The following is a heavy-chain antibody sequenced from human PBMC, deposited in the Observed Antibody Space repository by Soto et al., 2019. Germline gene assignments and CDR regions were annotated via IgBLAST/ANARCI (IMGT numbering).Heavy chain of an antibody. CDR1: GYTFTNYG. J-gene: IGHJ6*02. CDR3: ARKLRYFDWSNGYYYYYGMDV. D-gene: IGHD3-9*01. CDR2: INVYNGNT. V-gene: IGHV1-18*01. Sequence: EASVKVSCKASGYTFTNYGISWVRQAPGQGLEWMGWINVYNGNTKYAQKVQGRVTMTTDTSTSTAYMELRSLRSDDTAVYYCARKLRYFDWSNGYYYYYGMDVWGQGTTVTVFS.